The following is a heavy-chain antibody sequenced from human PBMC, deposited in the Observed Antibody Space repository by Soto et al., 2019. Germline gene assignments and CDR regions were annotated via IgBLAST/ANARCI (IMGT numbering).Heavy chain of an antibody. J-gene: IGHJ2*01. CDR2: IYYTCYT. CDR1: GGPISSSSYY. Sequence: KPXETLSLTCPVSGGPISSSSYYWGWIRQAPGKGLEWLATIYYTCYTYHNPSLKTHVTISVDTSKDQFSLKLTSVTAADTALYYCARSAIATHWFFDLWGRGTLVTVS. V-gene: IGHV4-39*01. CDR3: ARSAIATHWFFDL. D-gene: IGHD1-1*01.